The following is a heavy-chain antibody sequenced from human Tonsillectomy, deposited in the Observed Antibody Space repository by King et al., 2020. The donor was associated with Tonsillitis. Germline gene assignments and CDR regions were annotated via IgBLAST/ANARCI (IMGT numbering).Heavy chain of an antibody. V-gene: IGHV3-30*18. J-gene: IGHJ4*02. Sequence: VQLVESGGGVVQPERSLRLSCAASGFTFSNYGMHWVLQAPGKGLEWVAVISYSGSNKYYADSVKGRFTIPRDNSKNTLYLQMNSLRAEDTAVYYCAKDREEWELPGDYWGQGTLVTVSS. D-gene: IGHD1-26*01. CDR2: ISYSGSNK. CDR1: GFTFSNYG. CDR3: AKDREEWELPGDY.